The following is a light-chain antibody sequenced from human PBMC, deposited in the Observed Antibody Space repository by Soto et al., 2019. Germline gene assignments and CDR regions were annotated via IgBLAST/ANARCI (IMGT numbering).Light chain of an antibody. CDR3: QQRNFWPPWT. Sequence: EIVLTQSPATLSLSPGERATLSCKASQSVNNYLAWYQQRPGQAPRLLIYDASNRATDIPARFSGSGSGTDFTLTIRSLEPEDFGVYYCQQRNFWPPWTFGQGTKVEIK. V-gene: IGKV3-11*01. CDR2: DAS. CDR1: QSVNNY. J-gene: IGKJ1*01.